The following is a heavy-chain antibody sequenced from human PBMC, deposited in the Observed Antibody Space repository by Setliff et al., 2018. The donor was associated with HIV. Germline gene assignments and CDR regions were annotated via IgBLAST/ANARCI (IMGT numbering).Heavy chain of an antibody. J-gene: IGHJ4*02. CDR2: IYTSGST. CDR1: GGSISSGSYY. Sequence: SLTCTVSGGSISSGSYYWSWIRQPAGKGLEWIGRIYTSGSTNYNPSLKSRVTISVDTSKNQFSLKLSSVTAADTAVYYCARDLGAVAGYYFDYWGQGTLVTVSS. D-gene: IGHD6-19*01. CDR3: ARDLGAVAGYYFDY. V-gene: IGHV4-61*02.